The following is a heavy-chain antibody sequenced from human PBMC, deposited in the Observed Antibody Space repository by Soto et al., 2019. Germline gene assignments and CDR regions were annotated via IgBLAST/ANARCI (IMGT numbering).Heavy chain of an antibody. D-gene: IGHD1-26*01. J-gene: IGHJ4*02. CDR3: TRDWDI. CDR2: IRQDGGET. CDR1: GFIFRDYW. V-gene: IGHV3-7*01. Sequence: EVQLVESGGGLVQPGGSLRLSCAASGFIFRDYWMDWARQAPGKGLQWVAVIRQDGGETHYADSVRGRFTISSDNAKNSLFLQMSSLRVDDTGVYYCTRDWDIWGQGTLVTVSS.